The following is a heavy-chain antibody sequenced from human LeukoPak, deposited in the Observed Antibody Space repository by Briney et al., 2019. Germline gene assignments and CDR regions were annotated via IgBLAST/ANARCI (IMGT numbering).Heavy chain of an antibody. J-gene: IGHJ4*02. D-gene: IGHD2-2*02. CDR2: IYYSGST. Sequence: SETLSLTCTVSGGSISSGGYYWSWIRQHPGKGLEWIGYIYYSGSTYYDPSLKSRVTISVDTSKNQFSLKLSSVTAADTAVYYCARGRRPGYCSSTSCYNGVTFFDYWGQGTLVTVSS. V-gene: IGHV4-31*03. CDR1: GGSISSGGYY. CDR3: ARGRRPGYCSSTSCYNGVTFFDY.